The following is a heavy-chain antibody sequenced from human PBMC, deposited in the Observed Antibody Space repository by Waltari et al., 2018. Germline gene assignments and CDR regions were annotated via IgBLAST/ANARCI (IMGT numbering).Heavy chain of an antibody. Sequence: EVQLVESGGGLVQPGGSLRLSCATSGFRFSASWLSWVRQAPGQGLEWLANIRYDGGVKDIVDSVKGRFTVSRDNAENSLFLHMNSMRVEDTAVYYCARENYNGAAGDYWGQGTLVTVSS. CDR1: GFRFSASW. CDR3: ARENYNGAAGDY. V-gene: IGHV3-7*01. CDR2: IRYDGGVK. J-gene: IGHJ4*02. D-gene: IGHD6-13*01.